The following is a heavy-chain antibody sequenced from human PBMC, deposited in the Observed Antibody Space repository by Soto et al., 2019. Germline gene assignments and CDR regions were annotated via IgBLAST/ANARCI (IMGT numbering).Heavy chain of an antibody. J-gene: IGHJ3*02. CDR2: ISSSGRTI. V-gene: IGHV3-48*03. CDR1: GFTFSSYE. CDR3: ARNTPQKGLDHAFDI. D-gene: IGHD1-1*01. Sequence: GGSLRPSCAASGFTFSSYEMNWVRQAQGKGLEWVSYISSSGRTIYYADSVKGRFTISRDNAKNSLYLQMNSLRAEDRAVYYCARNTPQKGLDHAFDIWGQGTMVTVSS.